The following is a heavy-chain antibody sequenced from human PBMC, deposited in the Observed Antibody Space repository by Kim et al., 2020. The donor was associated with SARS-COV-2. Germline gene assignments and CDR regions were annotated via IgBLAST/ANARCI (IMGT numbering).Heavy chain of an antibody. J-gene: IGHJ4*02. D-gene: IGHD4-17*01. V-gene: IGHV3-11*06. Sequence: GRFTISRDNAKNSLYLQRNSLRAEDTAVYYCARGLVGDYWPRISYYFDYWGQGTLVTVSS. CDR3: ARGLVGDYWPRISYYFDY.